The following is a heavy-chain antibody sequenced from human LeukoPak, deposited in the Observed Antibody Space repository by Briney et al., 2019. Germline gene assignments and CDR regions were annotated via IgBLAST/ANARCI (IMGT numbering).Heavy chain of an antibody. V-gene: IGHV1-24*01. Sequence: GASVKVSCKVSGYTLTELSMHWVRQAPGKGLEWMGGFDPEDGETIYAQKFQGRVTMTEDTSTDTAYMELSSLRSEDTAVYYCATSDPWGPSGSYQEVFAPIDYWGQGTLVTVSS. CDR1: GYTLTELS. CDR2: FDPEDGET. D-gene: IGHD3-10*01. CDR3: ATSDPWGPSGSYQEVFAPIDY. J-gene: IGHJ4*02.